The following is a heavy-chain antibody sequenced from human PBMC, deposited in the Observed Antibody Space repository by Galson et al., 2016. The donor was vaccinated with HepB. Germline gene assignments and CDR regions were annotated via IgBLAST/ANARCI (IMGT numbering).Heavy chain of an antibody. J-gene: IGHJ5*02. Sequence: SLRLSCAASGFTLRSYGMHWVRQAPGKGLEWVAVFSSDGSNKYYADSVKGRITISRDNSKNTLYLLMNSLRAEDTGVYYCAKDRGEWFGETPWFDPWGQGTLVTVSS. CDR3: AKDRGEWFGETPWFDP. CDR2: FSSDGSNK. D-gene: IGHD3-10*01. CDR1: GFTLRSYG. V-gene: IGHV3-30*18.